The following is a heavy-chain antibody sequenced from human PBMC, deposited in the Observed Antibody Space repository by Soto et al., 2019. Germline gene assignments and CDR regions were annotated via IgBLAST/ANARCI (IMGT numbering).Heavy chain of an antibody. CDR2: IYYSGST. CDR1: GGSVSSGDYY. J-gene: IGHJ5*02. CDR3: ARIPVDTYMINWFDP. V-gene: IGHV4-61*08. D-gene: IGHD5-18*01. Sequence: LCLTCTVSGGSVSSGDYYWSWIRQPPGKELEWIGYIYYSGSTNYNPSLKSRVSISLDTSKNQFSLRLTSVTAADTAVYYCARIPVDTYMINWFDPWGQGTLVTVSS.